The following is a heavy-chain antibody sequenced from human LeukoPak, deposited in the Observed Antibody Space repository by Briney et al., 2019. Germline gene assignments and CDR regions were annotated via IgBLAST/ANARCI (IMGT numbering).Heavy chain of an antibody. CDR2: IIPIFGTA. J-gene: IGHJ1*01. CDR3: ARGPGLVAVGTEYFQH. Sequence: SVKVSCKASGGTFSSYAISWVRQAPGQGLEWMGRIIPIFGTANYAQKFQGRVTITTDESTSTAYMELSSLRSEDTAVYYCARGPGLVAVGTEYFQHWGQGTLVTVSS. CDR1: GGTFSSYA. V-gene: IGHV1-69*05. D-gene: IGHD2-15*01.